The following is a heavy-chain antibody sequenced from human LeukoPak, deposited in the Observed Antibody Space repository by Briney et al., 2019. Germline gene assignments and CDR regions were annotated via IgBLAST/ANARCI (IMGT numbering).Heavy chain of an antibody. Sequence: SETLSLTCAVYGGSFSGYYWSWIRQPPGKGLEWIGEINHSGSTNYNPSLKSRVTISVDTSKNQFSLKLSSVTAADTAVYYCARSFALAGLGSYEFDPWGQGTLVTVSS. CDR1: GGSFSGYY. CDR3: ARSFALAGLGSYEFDP. V-gene: IGHV4-34*01. D-gene: IGHD3-16*01. J-gene: IGHJ5*02. CDR2: INHSGST.